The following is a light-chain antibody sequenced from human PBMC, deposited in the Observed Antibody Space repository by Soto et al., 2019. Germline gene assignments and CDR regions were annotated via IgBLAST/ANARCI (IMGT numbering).Light chain of an antibody. Sequence: DIQMTQSPSSLSASVGDRVTITFRASQSISSYLNLYQQKPGKAPKLLIYAASSLQSGVPSRFSGSGSGTDCTLPISSLPPEDFATFYGHQPPYTFGPGTKV. CDR2: AAS. CDR3: HQPPYT. J-gene: IGKJ3*01. CDR1: QSISSY. V-gene: IGKV1-39*01.